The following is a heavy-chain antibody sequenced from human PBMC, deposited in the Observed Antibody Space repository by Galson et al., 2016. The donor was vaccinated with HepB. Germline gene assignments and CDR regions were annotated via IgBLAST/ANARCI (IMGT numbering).Heavy chain of an antibody. CDR1: GLTFTTYS. CDR3: ASSQRVGDPNCSGISCYIDY. Sequence: SLRLSCAASGLTFTTYSMHWVRQAPGKGLEWVSSISGESFYIYNADSVKGRFTISRDNAKNSLYLQMNSLRAEDTAAYYCASSQRVGDPNCSGISCYIDYWGQGTLVTGSS. V-gene: IGHV3-21*01. CDR2: ISGESFYI. D-gene: IGHD2-2*02. J-gene: IGHJ4*02.